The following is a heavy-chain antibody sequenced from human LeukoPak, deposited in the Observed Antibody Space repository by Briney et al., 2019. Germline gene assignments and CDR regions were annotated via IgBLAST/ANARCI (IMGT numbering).Heavy chain of an antibody. CDR3: ARDWRSVVRGRITQGGGFDI. Sequence: GGSLRLSCAASGFTFSIYWMAWVRQAPGRGLEWLANIREDGREKYYVDSVKGRFTISRDNAKNSLYLQMSSLRAEDTAVYSCARDWRSVVRGRITQGGGFDIWGQGTMVTVSS. V-gene: IGHV3-7*04. CDR2: IREDGREK. CDR1: GFTFSIYW. J-gene: IGHJ3*02. D-gene: IGHD3-10*01.